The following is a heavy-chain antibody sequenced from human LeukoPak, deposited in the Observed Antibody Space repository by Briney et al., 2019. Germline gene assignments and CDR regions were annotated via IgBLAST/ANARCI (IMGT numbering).Heavy chain of an antibody. CDR2: IYHSGST. CDR1: GYSISSGYY. Sequence: SETLSLTCAVSGYSISSGYYWGWIRQPPGKGLEWIGSIYHSGSTYYNPSLKSRVTISVDTSKNQFSLKLSSVTAADTAVYYCARLTPIQLYYFDYWGQGVLVTVSS. V-gene: IGHV4-38-2*01. D-gene: IGHD1-1*01. CDR3: ARLTPIQLYYFDY. J-gene: IGHJ4*02.